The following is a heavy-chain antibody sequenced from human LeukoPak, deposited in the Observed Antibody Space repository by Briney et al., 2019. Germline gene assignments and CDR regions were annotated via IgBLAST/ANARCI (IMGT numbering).Heavy chain of an antibody. CDR3: ARARRDGYYYVDY. CDR2: IFYSGTT. J-gene: IGHJ4*02. CDR1: GGSINNYY. D-gene: IGHD5-24*01. V-gene: IGHV4-59*01. Sequence: SETLSLTCTVSGGSINNYYWSWIRQPPGNGLEWIGNIFYSGTTNYNPSLKSRVTMSVDTSKNQFSLKLSSVTAADTAVYYCARARRDGYYYVDYWGQGTLVTVSS.